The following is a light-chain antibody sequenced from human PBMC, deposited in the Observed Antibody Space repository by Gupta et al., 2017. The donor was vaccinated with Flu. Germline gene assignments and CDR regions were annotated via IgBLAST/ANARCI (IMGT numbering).Light chain of an antibody. CDR2: AKN. Sequence: QIVRITCQGDSLRNSYESWYQQKPGQAPVLVIYAKNIRPSGIPDRCSGSSSGNTASLTITGAQAEDEADYYCNSRDSTDNHQAVFGGGTKLTVL. CDR1: SLRNSY. V-gene: IGLV3-19*01. J-gene: IGLJ2*01. CDR3: NSRDSTDNHQAV.